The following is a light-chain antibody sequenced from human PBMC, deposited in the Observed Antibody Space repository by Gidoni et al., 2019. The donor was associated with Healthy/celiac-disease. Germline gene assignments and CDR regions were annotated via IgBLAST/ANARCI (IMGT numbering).Light chain of an antibody. J-gene: IGKJ4*01. V-gene: IGKV1-39*01. CDR2: AAS. CDR3: RQSYSTLALT. Sequence: DIQMTQSPSSLSASVGDRVTITCRASQSISSYLNWYQQKPGKAPKLLIYAASSLQSGVPSRFSGSRSGTDFTLTISSLQPEDFAAYYCRQSYSTLALTFGGGTKVEIK. CDR1: QSISSY.